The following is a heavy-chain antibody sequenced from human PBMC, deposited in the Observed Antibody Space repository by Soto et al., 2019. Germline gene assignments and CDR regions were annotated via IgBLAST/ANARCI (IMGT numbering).Heavy chain of an antibody. J-gene: IGHJ5*02. CDR1: GYTFTGYY. Sequence: ASVKVSCKASGYTFTGYYMHWVRQAPGQGLEWMGWINPNSGGTNYAQKFQGRVTMTRDTSISTAYMELSRLRSDDTAVYYCARVGYFSGGSCYRSRLGTHNWFDPWGQGTLVTVSS. D-gene: IGHD2-15*01. CDR2: INPNSGGT. CDR3: ARVGYFSGGSCYRSRLGTHNWFDP. V-gene: IGHV1-2*02.